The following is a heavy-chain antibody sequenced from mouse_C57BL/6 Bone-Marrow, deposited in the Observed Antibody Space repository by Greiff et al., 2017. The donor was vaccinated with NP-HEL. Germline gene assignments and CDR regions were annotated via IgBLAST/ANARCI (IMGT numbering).Heavy chain of an antibody. CDR2: ISSGGSYT. D-gene: IGHD1-1*01. CDR3: ARHEDYYGSSYWYFDV. Sequence: EVKLVESGGDLVKPGGSLKLSCAASGFTFSSYGMSWVRQTPDKRLEWVATISSGGSYTYSPDSVKGRFTISRDNAKNTLYLQMSSLKSEDTAMYYWARHEDYYGSSYWYFDVWGTGTTVTVSS. CDR1: GFTFSSYG. J-gene: IGHJ1*03. V-gene: IGHV5-6*02.